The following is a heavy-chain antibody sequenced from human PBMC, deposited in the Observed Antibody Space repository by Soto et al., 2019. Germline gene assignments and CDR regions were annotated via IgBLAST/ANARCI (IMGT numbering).Heavy chain of an antibody. J-gene: IGHJ5*02. CDR3: ARVTLKAGNWFDP. Sequence: GASVKVSCKASGYTFTDYFIHWVRQAPGQGFEWMGWINPHSRGTNYAQKFQGRVTMTRDTSNSTAYMELRGLTSDDTAVYYCARVTLKAGNWFDPRGQGTLVTVSS. CDR1: GYTFTDYF. V-gene: IGHV1-2*02. CDR2: INPHSRGT.